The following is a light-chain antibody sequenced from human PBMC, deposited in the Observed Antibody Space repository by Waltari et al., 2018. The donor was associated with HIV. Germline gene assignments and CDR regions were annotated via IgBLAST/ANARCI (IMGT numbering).Light chain of an antibody. J-gene: IGLJ2*01. Sequence: QSALTQPRSLSGTPGQSASSSCTGARNDVESYNYVYWNQHHPGKAPNLILYDVSERPSGVPDRFSGSKSGNTSSLTISGLQAEDEADYYCCSYAGTYTFVVFGGGTKLTVL. V-gene: IGLV2-11*01. CDR1: RNDVESYNY. CDR2: DVS. CDR3: CSYAGTYTFVV.